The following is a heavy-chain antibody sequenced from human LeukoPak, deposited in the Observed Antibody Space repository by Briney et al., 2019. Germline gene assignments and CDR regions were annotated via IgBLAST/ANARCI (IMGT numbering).Heavy chain of an antibody. D-gene: IGHD6-19*01. CDR2: IYHSGST. CDR1: GYSISSGYY. V-gene: IGHV4-38-2*02. Sequence: SETLSLTCTVSGYSISSGYYWGWIRQPPGKGLEWIGSIYHSGSTYYNPSLKSRVTISVDTSKNQFSLKLSSVTAADTAVYYCARAPGRLVGNWFDPWGQGILVTVSS. J-gene: IGHJ5*02. CDR3: ARAPGRLVGNWFDP.